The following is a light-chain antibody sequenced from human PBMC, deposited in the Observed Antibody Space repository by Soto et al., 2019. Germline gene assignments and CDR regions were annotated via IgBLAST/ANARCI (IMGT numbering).Light chain of an antibody. J-gene: IGKJ2*01. CDR1: QSVSSN. Sequence: EVVMTQSPATLSVSPGERATLSCRASQSVSSNLAWYQQNPGQAPRLLIYGASTRATGIPARFSGSGSGTEFSLTISSLQSEDFAVYYCQQYNNWPPKYTFGQGTKLEI. CDR3: QQYNNWPPKYT. V-gene: IGKV3-15*01. CDR2: GAS.